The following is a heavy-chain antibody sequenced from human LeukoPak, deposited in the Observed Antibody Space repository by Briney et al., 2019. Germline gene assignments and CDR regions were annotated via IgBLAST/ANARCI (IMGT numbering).Heavy chain of an antibody. V-gene: IGHV4-34*01. D-gene: IGHD2-2*01. CDR1: GWSFNDYY. CDR2: INARGDT. Sequence: SETLSLTCAVYGWSFNDYYWNWIRQPPGKGVGWIGEINARGDTNYNPSLKSRVTISVDTSKKQFSLRLTSMIAADTALYYCARGQVPAARGYNWFDPWGQGTLVTVSS. CDR3: ARGQVPAARGYNWFDP. J-gene: IGHJ5*02.